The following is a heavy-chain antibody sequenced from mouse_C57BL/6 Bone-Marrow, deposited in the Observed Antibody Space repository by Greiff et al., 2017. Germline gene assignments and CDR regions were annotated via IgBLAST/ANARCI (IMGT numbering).Heavy chain of an antibody. Sequence: VQLQQSGAELVRPGASVKLSCTASGFNIKDDYMHWVKQRPEQGLEWIGWIDPENGDTEYASKFQGKATITADTSSNTAYLQLSSLTSEDTAGYYWTHDVYYGDYWGQGTTLTVSA. CDR2: IDPENGDT. J-gene: IGHJ2*01. CDR1: GFNIKDDY. D-gene: IGHD2-3*01. V-gene: IGHV14-4*01. CDR3: THDVYYGDY.